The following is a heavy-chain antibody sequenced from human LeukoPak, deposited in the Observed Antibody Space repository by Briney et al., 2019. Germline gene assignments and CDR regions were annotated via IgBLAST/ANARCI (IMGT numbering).Heavy chain of an antibody. CDR1: GFTFSDYS. J-gene: IGHJ4*02. CDR3: ASITGTTFDY. V-gene: IGHV3-30-3*01. D-gene: IGHD1-7*01. Sequence: GGSLRLSRAASGFTFSDYSTHWVRQAPGKGLEWVAIVSFDGTKNYHADSVKGRFTISRENSKNTLYLQMNSLRTDDTAVYYCASITGTTFDYWGQGTLVTVSS. CDR2: VSFDGTKN.